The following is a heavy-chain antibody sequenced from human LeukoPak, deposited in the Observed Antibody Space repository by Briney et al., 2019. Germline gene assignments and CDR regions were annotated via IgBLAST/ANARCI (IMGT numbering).Heavy chain of an antibody. D-gene: IGHD3-16*01. CDR3: ARGTFSATAYYMDV. CDR1: GYTFTGYY. V-gene: IGHV1-2*02. CDR2: INPNSGGT. Sequence: ASVTVSCKASGYTFTGYYMHWVRQAPGQGLEWMGWINPNSGGTNYAQKFQGRVTMTRDTSISTAYMELSRLRSDDTAVYYCARGTFSATAYYMDVWGKGTTVTVSS. J-gene: IGHJ6*03.